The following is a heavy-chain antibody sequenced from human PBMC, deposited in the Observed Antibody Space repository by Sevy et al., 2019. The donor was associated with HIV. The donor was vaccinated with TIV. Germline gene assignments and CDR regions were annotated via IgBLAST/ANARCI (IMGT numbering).Heavy chain of an antibody. CDR2: MNPNSGNT. V-gene: IGHV1-8*01. Sequence: ASVKVSCKASGYTFTSYDINWVRQATGQGLEWMGWMNPNSGNTGYAQKFQGRVTMTRNTSISTAYMELSSLRSEDTAVCYCARTGYYDSSGYLAWAFDIWGQGTMVTVSS. CDR3: ARTGYYDSSGYLAWAFDI. J-gene: IGHJ3*02. CDR1: GYTFTSYD. D-gene: IGHD3-22*01.